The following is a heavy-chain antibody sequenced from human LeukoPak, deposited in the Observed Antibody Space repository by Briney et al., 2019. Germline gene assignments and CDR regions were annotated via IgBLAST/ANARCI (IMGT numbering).Heavy chain of an antibody. Sequence: GGSLRLSCAASGFTFSSYSMNWVRQAPGKGLEWVSSISSSSSYIYYADSVKGRFTISRDNAKNSLYLQMNSLRAEDTAVYYCAKDPNGDYVGAFDMWGPGTMVTVSS. CDR2: ISSSSSYI. CDR1: GFTFSSYS. J-gene: IGHJ3*02. CDR3: AKDPNGDYVGAFDM. D-gene: IGHD4-17*01. V-gene: IGHV3-21*01.